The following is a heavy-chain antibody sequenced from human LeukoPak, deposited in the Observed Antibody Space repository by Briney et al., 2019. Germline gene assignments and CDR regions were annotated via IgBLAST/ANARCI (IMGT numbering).Heavy chain of an antibody. V-gene: IGHV3-30*18. CDR3: AKAALGYCSGGSCYPDAFDI. Sequence: GGSLRLSCAASGFTFSSYGMHWVRQAPGKGLEWVAVISYDGSNKYYADSVKGRFTISRDNAKNSLYLQMNSLRAEDMALYYCAKAALGYCSGGSCYPDAFDIWGQGTMVTVSS. D-gene: IGHD2-15*01. CDR1: GFTFSSYG. CDR2: ISYDGSNK. J-gene: IGHJ3*02.